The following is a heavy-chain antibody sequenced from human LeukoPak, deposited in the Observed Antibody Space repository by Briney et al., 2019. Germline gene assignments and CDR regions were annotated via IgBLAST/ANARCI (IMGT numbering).Heavy chain of an antibody. V-gene: IGHV3-74*01. CDR2: INPDGSTT. CDR1: GFTFSRYW. CDR3: ARVLSGSWDWFDP. D-gene: IGHD3-22*01. Sequence: QPGGSLRLSCAASGFTFSRYWIHWVRQAPGKGLEWVSRINPDGSTTTYADSVRGRFTISRDNADNTVYLQMNSLRAEDTAVYYCARVLSGSWDWFDPWGQGTLVTVSS. J-gene: IGHJ5*02.